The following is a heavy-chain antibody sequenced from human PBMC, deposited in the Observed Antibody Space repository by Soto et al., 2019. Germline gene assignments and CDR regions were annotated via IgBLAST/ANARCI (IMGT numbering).Heavy chain of an antibody. CDR3: AREAEAAIEGVHHYYRIAV. CDR1: GYTFTSYG. J-gene: IGHJ6*02. D-gene: IGHD2-2*01. Sequence: QVQLVQSGAEVKKPGASVKVSCKASGYTFTSYGISWVRQAPGQGLEWMGWINAYNGNTNYPQNFQGRVTMTTDTSTSTAYLVLRSLRSDDTAVYFCAREAEAAIEGVHHYYRIAVCSHAPTVPISS. CDR2: INAYNGNT. V-gene: IGHV1-18*01.